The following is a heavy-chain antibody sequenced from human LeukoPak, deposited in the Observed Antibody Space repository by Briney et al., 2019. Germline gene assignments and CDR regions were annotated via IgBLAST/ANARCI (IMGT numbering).Heavy chain of an antibody. CDR2: INPNSGGT. CDR3: AREQAVGDRHQKLFDY. J-gene: IGHJ4*02. V-gene: IGHV1-2*02. Sequence: ASVKVSCKAPGYTFTGYYMHWVRLAPGQGLEWMGWINPNSGGTNYAQNFQGRATMTRDTSISTAYMELSRLRSDDTAVYYCAREQAVGDRHQKLFDYWGQGTLVTVSS. D-gene: IGHD3-10*01. CDR1: GYTFTGYY.